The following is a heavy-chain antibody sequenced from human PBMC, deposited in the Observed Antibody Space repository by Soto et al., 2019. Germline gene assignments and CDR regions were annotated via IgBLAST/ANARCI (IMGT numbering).Heavy chain of an antibody. D-gene: IGHD3-3*01. V-gene: IGHV3-13*01. J-gene: IGHJ6*02. CDR1: GFTFSSYD. Sequence: GGSLRLSCAASGFTFSSYDMHWVRQATGKGLEWVSAIGIAGDTYYPGSVKCRFTISRENAKNSLYLQMNSLRAEDTAVYYCARDRAISPFNYYGMDVWGQGTTVTVSS. CDR2: IGIAGDT. CDR3: ARDRAISPFNYYGMDV.